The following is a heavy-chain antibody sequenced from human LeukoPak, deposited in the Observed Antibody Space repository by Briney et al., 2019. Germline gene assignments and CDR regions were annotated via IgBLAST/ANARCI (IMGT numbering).Heavy chain of an antibody. Sequence: ASVKASCKASGYTFTGYYMHWVRQAPGQGLEWMGRINPNSGGTNYAQKFQGRVTMTRDTSISTAYMELSRLRSDDAAVYYCARSYDSIFDYWGQGTLVTVSS. V-gene: IGHV1-2*06. CDR1: GYTFTGYY. CDR3: ARSYDSIFDY. J-gene: IGHJ4*02. CDR2: INPNSGGT. D-gene: IGHD3-22*01.